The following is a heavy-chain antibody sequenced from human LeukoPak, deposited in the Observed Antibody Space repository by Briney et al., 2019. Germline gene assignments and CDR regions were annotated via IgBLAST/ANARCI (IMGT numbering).Heavy chain of an antibody. CDR2: ISSSSSYI. Sequence: PGGSLRLSCAASGFTFSSYSMNWVRQAPGKGLEWVSSISSSSSYIYYADSVKGRFTISRDNAKNTLYLQMNSLRAEDTAVYYCAKGGGVWGTAGYWGQGTLVTVSS. D-gene: IGHD3-16*01. V-gene: IGHV3-21*01. CDR3: AKGGGVWGTAGY. CDR1: GFTFSSYS. J-gene: IGHJ4*02.